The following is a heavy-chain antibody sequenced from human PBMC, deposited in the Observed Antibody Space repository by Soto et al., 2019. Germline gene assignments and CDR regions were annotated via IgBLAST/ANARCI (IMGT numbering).Heavy chain of an antibody. V-gene: IGHV4-59*01. CDR1: GGSMRNYF. Sequence: SETLSLTCTVSGGSMRNYFWTWIRQPPGKGLEWIGYIHYSGTTSFFPSYNPSLRSRVTISEDTSMNQFSLKLLSVTTADTAVYFCAAGEASSRNLAPYYLDFWGQGTLVTVSS. J-gene: IGHJ4*02. CDR3: AAGEASSRNLAPYYLDF. CDR2: IHYSGTT. D-gene: IGHD6-13*01.